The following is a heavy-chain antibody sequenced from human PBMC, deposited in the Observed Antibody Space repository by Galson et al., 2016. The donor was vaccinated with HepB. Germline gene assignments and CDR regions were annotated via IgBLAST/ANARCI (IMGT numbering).Heavy chain of an antibody. CDR2: INPSGGST. CDR1: GYTFSSYY. CDR3: ARDRVGRYYYDSSGYLGGSTKEYCFDY. V-gene: IGHV1-46*01. D-gene: IGHD3-22*01. Sequence: SVKVSCKASGYTFSSYYMHWVRQAPGQGLEWMGIINPSGGSTSYAQKFQGRVTMTRDTSTSTVYMELSSLRSEDTAGYYCARDRVGRYYYDSSGYLGGSTKEYCFDYWGQGTLVTVSS. J-gene: IGHJ4*02.